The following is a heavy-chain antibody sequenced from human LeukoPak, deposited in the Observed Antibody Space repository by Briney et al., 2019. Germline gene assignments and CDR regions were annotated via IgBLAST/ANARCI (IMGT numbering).Heavy chain of an antibody. J-gene: IGHJ5*02. CDR2: IYWDDDK. V-gene: IGHV2-5*02. D-gene: IGHD2-15*01. CDR3: SHRREGYCSGGSCDSFDP. CDR1: GFSSGNSGVG. Sequence: SGPTLVNPTQTLRLTCTFSGFSSGNSGVGVGWIRQPPGKALEWLALIYWDDDKRYSPSLKSRLTITKDTSKYQVVLTMTNMDPVDRSTHYCSHRREGYCSGGSCDSFDPWGQGTLVTVSS.